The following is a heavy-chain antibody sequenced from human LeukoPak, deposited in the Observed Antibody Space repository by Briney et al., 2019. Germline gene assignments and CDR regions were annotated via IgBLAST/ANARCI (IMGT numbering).Heavy chain of an antibody. D-gene: IGHD6-19*01. Sequence: SETLSLTCSVSGGSIGGSGYYWAWIPQPPGKGLEWFVSIYYTGSTYYNASLKSRGTISVDTSKNQFSLKLNSVTAADTAVYFCARQVVAVAGTGYFDYWGQGTLVTVSS. V-gene: IGHV4-39*01. J-gene: IGHJ4*02. CDR2: IYYTGST. CDR3: ARQVVAVAGTGYFDY. CDR1: GGSIGGSGYY.